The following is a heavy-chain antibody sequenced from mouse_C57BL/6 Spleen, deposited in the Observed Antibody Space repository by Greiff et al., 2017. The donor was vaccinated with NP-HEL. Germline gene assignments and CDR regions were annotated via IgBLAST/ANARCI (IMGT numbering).Heavy chain of an antibody. Sequence: VQGVESGPGLVAPSQSLSITCTVSGFSLTSYAISWVRQPPGKGLEWLGVIWTGGGTNYNSAPKPSKSISKDNSKSQVFLKMNSLQTDDTARYYCAGRGAYDGYYDYWGQGTTLTVSS. D-gene: IGHD2-3*01. J-gene: IGHJ2*01. V-gene: IGHV2-9-1*01. CDR3: AGRGAYDGYYDY. CDR2: IWTGGGT. CDR1: GFSLTSYA.